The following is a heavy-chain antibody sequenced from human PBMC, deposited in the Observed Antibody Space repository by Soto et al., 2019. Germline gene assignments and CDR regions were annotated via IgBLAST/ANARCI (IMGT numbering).Heavy chain of an antibody. V-gene: IGHV3-23*01. CDR2: ISGSGGST. Sequence: PGGSLRLSCAASGFTFSSYAMSWVRQAPGKGLEWVSAISGSGGSTYYADSVKGRFTISRDNSKNTLYLQMNSLRAEDTAVYYCAKGLGGDPDMVPYYYGMDVWGAGTTATVYS. CDR3: AKGLGGDPDMVPYYYGMDV. J-gene: IGHJ6*04. D-gene: IGHD5-18*01. CDR1: GFTFSSYA.